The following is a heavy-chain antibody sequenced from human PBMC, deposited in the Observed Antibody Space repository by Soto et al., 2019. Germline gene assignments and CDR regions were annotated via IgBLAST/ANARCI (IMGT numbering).Heavy chain of an antibody. CDR2: ISYDGSNK. Sequence: ESGGGVVQPGRSLRLSCAASGFTFSSYAMHWVRQAPGKGLEWVAVISYDGSNKYYADSVKGRFTISRDNSKNTLYLQMNSLRAEDTAVYYCARGGGYSYGYFGDYWGQGTLVTVSS. CDR1: GFTFSSYA. D-gene: IGHD5-18*01. CDR3: ARGGGYSYGYFGDY. V-gene: IGHV3-30-3*01. J-gene: IGHJ4*02.